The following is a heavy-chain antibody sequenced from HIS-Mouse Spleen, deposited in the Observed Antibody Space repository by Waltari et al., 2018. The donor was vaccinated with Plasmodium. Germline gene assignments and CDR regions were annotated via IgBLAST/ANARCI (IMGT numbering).Heavy chain of an antibody. CDR2: ISSSSSYI. Sequence: EVQLVESGGGLVKPGGSLRLSCAASGFPFRSYSMNWVRQAPGKGLEGVSSISSSSSYIYYADSVKGRFTISRDNAKNSLYLQMNSLRAEDTAVYYCAREDILTGYYNDYWYFDLWGRGTLVTVSS. J-gene: IGHJ2*01. CDR3: AREDILTGYYNDYWYFDL. V-gene: IGHV3-21*01. CDR1: GFPFRSYS. D-gene: IGHD3-9*01.